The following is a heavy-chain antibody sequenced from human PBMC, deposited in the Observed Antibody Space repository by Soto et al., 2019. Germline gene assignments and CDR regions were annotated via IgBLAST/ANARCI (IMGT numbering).Heavy chain of an antibody. V-gene: IGHV1-18*01. J-gene: IGHJ4*02. D-gene: IGHD2-15*01. Sequence: QVQLVQSGAEVKKPGASVKVSCKASGYTFTSYGISWVRQAPGQGLEWMGWISAYNGNTNYAQKLQGRVTMTTDTSTSTAYMELWSLRSDGTAVYYCASGEYCSGGSCYFPLDYWGQGTLVTVSS. CDR2: ISAYNGNT. CDR3: ASGEYCSGGSCYFPLDY. CDR1: GYTFTSYG.